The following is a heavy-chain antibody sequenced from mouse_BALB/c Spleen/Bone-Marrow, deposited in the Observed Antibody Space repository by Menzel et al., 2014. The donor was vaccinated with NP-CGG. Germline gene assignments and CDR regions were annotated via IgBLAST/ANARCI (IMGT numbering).Heavy chain of an antibody. D-gene: IGHD2-4*01. J-gene: IGHJ3*01. CDR3: ARGRDYDVFAY. Sequence: QVQLQQSGAELVRPGTSVKLSCKASGYTFTSYWTNWVKQRPEQGLEWIGRIDPYDSETHYNQKFKDKAILTVDKSSSTAYMQLSSLTSEDSAVYYCARGRDYDVFAYWGQGTLVTVSA. CDR2: IDPYDSET. V-gene: IGHV1-52*01. CDR1: GYTFTSYW.